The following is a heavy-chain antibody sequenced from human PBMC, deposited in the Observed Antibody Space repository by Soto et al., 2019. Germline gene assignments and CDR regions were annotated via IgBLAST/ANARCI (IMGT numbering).Heavy chain of an antibody. CDR1: GGTFSSYT. CDR3: ARTGARCSLDGAGSCYYYYYMDV. V-gene: IGHV1-69*02. Sequence: QVQLVQSGAEVQKPGSSVKVSCKASGGTFSSYTISWVRQAPGQGLEWMGRIIPILGIANYAQKFQERVKINVDKATSTATMELSSLRCEETAVYYCARTGARCSLDGAGSCYYYYYMDVWGKGTTVTVSS. J-gene: IGHJ6*03. CDR2: IIPILGIA. D-gene: IGHD3-10*01.